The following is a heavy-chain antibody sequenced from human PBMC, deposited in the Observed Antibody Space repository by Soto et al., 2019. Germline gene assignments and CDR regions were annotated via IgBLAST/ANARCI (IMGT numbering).Heavy chain of an antibody. CDR3: ARGAANYDSSGYYLDY. J-gene: IGHJ4*02. CDR1: GGSISSGGYS. D-gene: IGHD3-22*01. CDR2: IYHRRST. Sequence: SETLSLTCAASGGSISSGGYSWSWIRQPQGKGLKWIGYIYHRRSTYYNAYLKGRVTILVDRSKNQFSLKLSSVTAADTAVYCCARGAANYDSSGYYLDYWGQRTLVIVSS. V-gene: IGHV4-30-2*01.